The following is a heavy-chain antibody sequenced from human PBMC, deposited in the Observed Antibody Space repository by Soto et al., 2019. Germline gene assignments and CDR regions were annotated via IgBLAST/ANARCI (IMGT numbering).Heavy chain of an antibody. J-gene: IGHJ6*02. CDR1: GHSFSAYY. V-gene: IGHV1-2*02. CDR2: INPNGGDT. D-gene: IGHD3-3*01. Sequence: QVQLVQSGAEVKKPGASVTVSCRASGHSFSAYYMHWVRQAPGQGLEWVGWINPNGGDTKYAQKFQGRVTMTRDSSTKTVYMELTSLRSNDTAVYYCARALIRFLDWFPEYYYYAMDVWGQGTTVTVSS. CDR3: ARALIRFLDWFPEYYYYAMDV.